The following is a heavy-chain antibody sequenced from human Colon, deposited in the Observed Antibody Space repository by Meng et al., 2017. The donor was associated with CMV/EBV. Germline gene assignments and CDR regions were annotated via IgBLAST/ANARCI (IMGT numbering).Heavy chain of an antibody. Sequence: GESLKISCAASGLTFNGYGLHWVRQAPGKGLGWVAFIGSDGSIKRYSDSARGRFNISRDNSKNTLWLQMHSLRPEDTALYYCARGGFSNFDYWGLGTLVTVSS. CDR2: IGSDGSIK. J-gene: IGHJ4*02. CDR1: GLTFNGYG. D-gene: IGHD1-26*01. CDR3: ARGGFSNFDY. V-gene: IGHV3-30*02.